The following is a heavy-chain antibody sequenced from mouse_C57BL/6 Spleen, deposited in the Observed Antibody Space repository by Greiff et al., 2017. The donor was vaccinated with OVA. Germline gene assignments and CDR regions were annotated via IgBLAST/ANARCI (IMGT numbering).Heavy chain of an antibody. J-gene: IGHJ4*01. V-gene: IGHV1-72*01. CDR3: ARGGVSRYYAMDY. Sequence: QVQLKQPGAELVKPGASVKLSCKASGYTFTSYWMHWVKQRPGRGLEWIGRIDPNSGGTKYNEKFKSKATLTVDKPSSTAYMQLSSLTSEDSAVYYCARGGVSRYYAMDYWGQGTSVTVSS. D-gene: IGHD1-1*01. CDR1: GYTFTSYW. CDR2: IDPNSGGT.